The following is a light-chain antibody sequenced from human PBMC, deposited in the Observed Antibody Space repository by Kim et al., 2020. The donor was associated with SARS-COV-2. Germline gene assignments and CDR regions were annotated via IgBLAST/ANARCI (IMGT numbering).Light chain of an antibody. CDR3: CSYAGSYTRV. Sequence: GQSVTISCTGTSSNVGSYNSVSWDQQHPGKDPKLIIYDVSKRPSGVPDRFSGSKSGNTASLTISGLQAEDEADYSCCSYAGSYTRVFGGGTQLTVL. V-gene: IGLV2-11*01. CDR1: SSNVGSYNS. J-gene: IGLJ2*01. CDR2: DVS.